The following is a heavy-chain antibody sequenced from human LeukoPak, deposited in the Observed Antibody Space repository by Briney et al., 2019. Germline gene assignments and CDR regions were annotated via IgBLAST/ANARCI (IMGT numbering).Heavy chain of an antibody. Sequence: GSLRLSCAASGFTVSSNYMSWIRQPPGKGLEWIGSIYYSGSTYYNPSLKSRVTISVDTSKNQFSLKLSSVTAADTAVYYCARVIYIAVAGGYYYYMDVWGKGTTVTVSS. D-gene: IGHD6-19*01. CDR1: GFTVSSNY. J-gene: IGHJ6*03. CDR2: IYYSGST. CDR3: ARVIYIAVAGGYYYYMDV. V-gene: IGHV4-39*07.